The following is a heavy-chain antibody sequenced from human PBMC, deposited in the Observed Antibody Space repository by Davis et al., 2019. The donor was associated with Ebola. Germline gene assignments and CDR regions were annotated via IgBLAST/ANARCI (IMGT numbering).Heavy chain of an antibody. J-gene: IGHJ4*02. CDR3: ARHDDYRSEPFDY. V-gene: IGHV4-39*01. CDR2: IYYSGST. Sequence: SETLSLTCTVSGGSISSYYWGWIRQPPGKGLEWIGSIYYSGSTYYNPSLKSRVTISVDTSKNQFSLKLSSATAADTAVYYCARHDDYRSEPFDYWGQGTLVTVSS. D-gene: IGHD4-11*01. CDR1: GGSISSYY.